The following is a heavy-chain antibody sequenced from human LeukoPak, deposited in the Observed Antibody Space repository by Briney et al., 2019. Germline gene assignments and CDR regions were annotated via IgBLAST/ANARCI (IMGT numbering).Heavy chain of an antibody. CDR1: GFPFNNAW. V-gene: IGHV3-15*01. CDR2: ITSKTDGGAT. CDR3: TTYLTT. J-gene: IGHJ4*02. Sequence: GGSLRLSCAVSGFPFNNAWMGWVRQAPGKGLEWVGRITSKTDGGATDYVAPVKGRFTISRDDSKNTLYLQMNSLKSEDTAIYYCTTYLTTRGQGTLVAVSS. D-gene: IGHD4/OR15-4a*01.